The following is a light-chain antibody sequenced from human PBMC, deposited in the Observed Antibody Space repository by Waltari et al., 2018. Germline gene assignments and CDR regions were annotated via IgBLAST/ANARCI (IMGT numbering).Light chain of an antibody. Sequence: DIQMTQPPSSLSASVGDRVTITCQSSQDISNYLNWYQQKPGKAPKLLIYDASNLQIGVPSRFSGSGSGTDFTFTISSLQPEDIATYYCQHYDNLPMYTFGQGTKLEI. V-gene: IGKV1-33*01. CDR1: QDISNY. CDR2: DAS. J-gene: IGKJ2*01. CDR3: QHYDNLPMYT.